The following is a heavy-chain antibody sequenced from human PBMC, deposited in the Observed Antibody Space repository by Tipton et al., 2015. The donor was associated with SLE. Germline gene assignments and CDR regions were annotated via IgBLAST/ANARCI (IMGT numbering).Heavy chain of an antibody. CDR3: AREVVVPAAIRDSYIMAV. D-gene: IGHD2-2*01. Sequence: SLRLSCAASGFTFSSYWMLWVRQAPGKGLVWVSHINSDGSTTSYADSVKGRFTISRDNAKNTLYLQMNSLRAEDTAVYFCAREVVVPAAIRDSYIMAVWGQGTTVTVSS. J-gene: IGHJ6*02. V-gene: IGHV3-74*01. CDR2: INSDGSTT. CDR1: GFTFSSYW.